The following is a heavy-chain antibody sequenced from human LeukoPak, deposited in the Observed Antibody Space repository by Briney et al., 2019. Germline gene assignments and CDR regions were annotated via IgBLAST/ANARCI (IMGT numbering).Heavy chain of an antibody. CDR1: GGSISSGGHY. Sequence: SQTLSLTCTVSGGSISSGGHYWSWIRQHPGKGLEWISYIYYTGSTYYNPSLQSRLTISVNTSNNQFSLNLASVTSADTAVYYCARDASGTYYNGLFDYWGQGTLVTVSS. V-gene: IGHV4-31*03. CDR3: ARDASGTYYNGLFDY. D-gene: IGHD3-10*01. CDR2: IYYTGST. J-gene: IGHJ4*02.